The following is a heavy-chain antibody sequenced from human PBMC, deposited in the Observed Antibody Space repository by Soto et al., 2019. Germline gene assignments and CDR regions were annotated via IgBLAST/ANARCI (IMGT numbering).Heavy chain of an antibody. CDR2: MSSDGGRS. CDR1: GFTFSSFS. D-gene: IGHD2-21*01. Sequence: PGGSLRLSCSASGFTFSSFSMHWVRQSPGKGLEYVSHMSSDGGRSYYADSVKGRFTISRDNSKNMLYLQMSSLSPDDSAVYYCVNSRGGANYDLFDWGPGTQVTVSS. V-gene: IGHV3-64D*06. CDR3: VNSRGGANYDLFD. J-gene: IGHJ4*02.